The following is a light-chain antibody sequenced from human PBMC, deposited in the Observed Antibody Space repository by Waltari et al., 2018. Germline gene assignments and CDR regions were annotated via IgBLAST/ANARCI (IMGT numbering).Light chain of an antibody. V-gene: IGKV3-11*01. CDR1: QSVNTY. CDR3: QQRYKWPLT. Sequence: SCRASQSVNTYLAWYQQRPGQPPRLLIYDSSSRATGIPARFSGSGSETDFTLTISSLEPEDVAVYYCQQRYKWPLTFGGGSKVEI. J-gene: IGKJ4*01. CDR2: DSS.